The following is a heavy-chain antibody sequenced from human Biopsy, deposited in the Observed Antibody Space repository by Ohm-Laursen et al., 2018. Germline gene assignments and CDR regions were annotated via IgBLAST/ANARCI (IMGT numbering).Heavy chain of an antibody. D-gene: IGHD3-22*01. CDR1: GGSISNNNYC. Sequence: GTLSLTCSVSGGSISNNNYCWGWIRQPPGKGLEWIGSIFYRGSTYYKPSLKSRVNISVDTSKNQFSLKLNSVTAADAAVYYCARDYDTSGYYYVSWGQGTLVTVSS. J-gene: IGHJ5*02. CDR2: IFYRGST. V-gene: IGHV4-39*01. CDR3: ARDYDTSGYYYVS.